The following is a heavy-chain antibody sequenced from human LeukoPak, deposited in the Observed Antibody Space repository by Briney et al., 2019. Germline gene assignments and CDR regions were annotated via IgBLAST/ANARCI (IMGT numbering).Heavy chain of an antibody. J-gene: IGHJ4*02. Sequence: GGSLRLSCAASGFTFSDYYMSWIRQAPGKGLEWVSYISYSGSTLYYADSVKGRSTMSRDNAENSVYLQMNSLRAEDTAVYYCTRDAALVPGKNFWGQGTLVTVSS. V-gene: IGHV3-11*04. CDR3: TRDAALVPGKNF. D-gene: IGHD6-19*01. CDR1: GFTFSDYY. CDR2: ISYSGSTL.